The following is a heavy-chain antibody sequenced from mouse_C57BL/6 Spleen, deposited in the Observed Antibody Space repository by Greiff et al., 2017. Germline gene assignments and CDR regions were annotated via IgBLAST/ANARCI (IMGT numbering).Heavy chain of an antibody. Sequence: VQGVESGAELARPGASVKMSCKASGYTFTSYTMHWVKQRPGQGLEWIGYINPSSGYTKYNQKFKDKATLTADKSSSTAYMQLSSLTSEDSAVYYCARSKDGGYDVDWFAYWGQGTLVTVSA. CDR3: ARSKDGGYDVDWFAY. V-gene: IGHV1-4*01. CDR1: GYTFTSYT. D-gene: IGHD2-2*01. CDR2: INPSSGYT. J-gene: IGHJ3*01.